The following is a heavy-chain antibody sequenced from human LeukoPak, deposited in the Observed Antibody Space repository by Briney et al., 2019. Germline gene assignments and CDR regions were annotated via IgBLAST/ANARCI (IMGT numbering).Heavy chain of an antibody. D-gene: IGHD6-25*01. V-gene: IGHV4-59*01. CDR1: GGSISSYY. CDR3: ARTAAACDFDF. CDR2: IYKSGST. Sequence: KTSETLSLTCTVSGGSISSYYWSWIRQPPGRGLEWIGYIYKSGSTNYNPSLKSRVTISLDMSKNLFSLRLRSVTAADTAVYYCARTAAACDFDFWGQGTLVTVSS. J-gene: IGHJ4*02.